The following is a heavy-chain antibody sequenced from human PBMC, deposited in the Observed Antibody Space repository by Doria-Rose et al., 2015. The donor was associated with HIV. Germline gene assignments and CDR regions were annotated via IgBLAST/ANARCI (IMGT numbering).Heavy chain of an antibody. D-gene: IGHD3-3*01. Sequence: GPGLVTPSETLPLTFSVSGASVSSRGYYWNWIRQVPGKGLESLGYTYYTGTSDYSPSLKSRLNIAVDTSKNQFSLKLGFVTVADTAVYYCARMGSYRELEYWGQGALVIVSA. V-gene: IGHV4-31*03. J-gene: IGHJ4*02. CDR3: ARMGSYRELEY. CDR1: GASVSSRGYY. CDR2: TYYTGTS.